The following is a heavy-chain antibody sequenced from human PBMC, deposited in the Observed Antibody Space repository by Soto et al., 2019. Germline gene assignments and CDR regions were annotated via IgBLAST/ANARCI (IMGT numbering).Heavy chain of an antibody. Sequence: QVQLQQSGPGLVKPSQTLSLTCTVSGGSISFDHYHWTWIRQRRGKGLERMGYGHYSGSVLYNPSLPSLVPISVDTSKNQFSLKLSSVTAADTAVYFCAREDHGCDRDYYGLDVWGQGTTVTVSS. J-gene: IGHJ6*02. CDR3: AREDHGCDRDYYGLDV. D-gene: IGHD2-21*02. CDR2: GHYSGSV. CDR1: GGSISFDHYH. V-gene: IGHV4-30-4*01.